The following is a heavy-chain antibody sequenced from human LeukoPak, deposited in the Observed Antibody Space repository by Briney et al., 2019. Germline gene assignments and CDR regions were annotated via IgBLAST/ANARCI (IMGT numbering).Heavy chain of an antibody. CDR3: ARDQYYDSSGYYYRQGAFDI. CDR2: IYTSGST. Sequence: SETLSLTCTVSGGSISSYYWSWIRQPAGKGLEWIGRIYTSGSTNYNPSLKSRVTMSVDTSKNQFSLKLSSVTAADTAVYYCARDQYYDSSGYYYRQGAFDIWGQGTMVTVSS. V-gene: IGHV4-4*07. CDR1: GGSISSYY. D-gene: IGHD3-22*01. J-gene: IGHJ3*02.